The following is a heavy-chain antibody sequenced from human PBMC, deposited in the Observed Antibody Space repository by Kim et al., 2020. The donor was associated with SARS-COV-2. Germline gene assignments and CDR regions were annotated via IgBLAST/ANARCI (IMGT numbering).Heavy chain of an antibody. Sequence: SGNTNYNPSPKSRFTISVDTSKNQFSLKLSSVTAADTAVYYCARVRYGVHWGQGTLVTVSS. V-gene: IGHV4-34*01. D-gene: IGHD2-8*01. J-gene: IGHJ4*02. CDR2: SGNT. CDR3: ARVRYGVH.